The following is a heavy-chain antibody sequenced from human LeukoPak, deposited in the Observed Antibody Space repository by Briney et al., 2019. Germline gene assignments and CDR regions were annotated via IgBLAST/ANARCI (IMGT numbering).Heavy chain of an antibody. V-gene: IGHV1-8*01. D-gene: IGHD3-16*01. CDR3: ARGRGSETNFDY. CDR2: MNPNSGNT. Sequence: ASVKVSCKASGYTFTSYEINWVRQATGQGLEWMGWMNPNSGNTGCAQKFQGRVTMTRNTSISTAYMELSSLRSEDTAVYYCARGRGSETNFDYWGQGTLVTVSS. J-gene: IGHJ4*02. CDR1: GYTFTSYE.